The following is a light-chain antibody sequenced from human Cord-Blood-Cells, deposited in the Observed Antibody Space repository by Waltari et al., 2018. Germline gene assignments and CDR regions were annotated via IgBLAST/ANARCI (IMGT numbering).Light chain of an antibody. Sequence: SSELTQDPAVSVALGQTVRITCHGDSLRSYYASWYQQKPGQAPVRVIYGKNNRPSGIPDRFSGSSSGNTASLTITGAQAEDEADYYCNSRDSSGNHWVFGGGTKLTVL. J-gene: IGLJ3*02. CDR1: SLRSYY. CDR3: NSRDSSGNHWV. V-gene: IGLV3-19*01. CDR2: GKN.